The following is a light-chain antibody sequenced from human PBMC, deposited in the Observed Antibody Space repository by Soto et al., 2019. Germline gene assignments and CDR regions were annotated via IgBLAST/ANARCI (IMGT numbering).Light chain of an antibody. Sequence: SYAMTQPPSMSVAPGQTARITCGGNNIGSKTVHWYQQKAGQAPVLVVYDDSDRPSGIPERFSGSNSGNTATLTISRVEAGDEADYYCQVWDVSTVHYVFGPGTKLTVL. CDR1: NIGSKT. CDR2: DDS. V-gene: IGLV3-21*02. J-gene: IGLJ1*01. CDR3: QVWDVSTVHYV.